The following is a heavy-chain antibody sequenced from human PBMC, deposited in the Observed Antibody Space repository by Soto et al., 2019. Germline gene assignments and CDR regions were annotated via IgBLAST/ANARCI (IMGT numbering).Heavy chain of an antibody. CDR3: ARSKTYYYVSRSYYSPLDY. CDR1: GYTFTGYY. Sequence: ASVKVSCKASGYTFTGYYMHWVRQAPGQGLEWMGWINPNSGGTNYAQKFQGRVTMTRDTSISTAYMELSRLRSDDTAVYYCARSKTYYYVSRSYYSPLDYCGQATLVTVSS. CDR2: INPNSGGT. J-gene: IGHJ4*02. V-gene: IGHV1-2*02. D-gene: IGHD3-10*01.